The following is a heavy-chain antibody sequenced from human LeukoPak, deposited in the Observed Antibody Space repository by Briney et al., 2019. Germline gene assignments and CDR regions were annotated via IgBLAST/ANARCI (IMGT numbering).Heavy chain of an antibody. D-gene: IGHD3-16*01. CDR2: MNPNSGNT. CDR1: GYTFTSYD. CDR3: AREGGPYAQDVDY. J-gene: IGHJ4*02. Sequence: ASVKVSCKASGYTFTSYDINWVRQATGQGLEWMGWMNPNSGNTGYAQKFQGRVTITRNTSISTAYMELSRLRSDDTAVYYCAREGGPYAQDVDYWGQGTLVTVSS. V-gene: IGHV1-8*03.